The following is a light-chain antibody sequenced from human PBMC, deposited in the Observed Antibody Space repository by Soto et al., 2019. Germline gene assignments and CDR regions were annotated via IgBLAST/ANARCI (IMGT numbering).Light chain of an antibody. V-gene: IGKV1-5*01. CDR1: QSISDW. CDR2: DAS. CDR3: QQYNNYST. J-gene: IGKJ1*01. Sequence: DIQMTQSPSTLSASVGDGVTITCRASQSISDWLAWFQLKPGKAPKLLIYDASSLESGVPSRFSGSGSGTEFTLTISSLQPDDFATYYCQQYNNYSTFGQGTKVDIK.